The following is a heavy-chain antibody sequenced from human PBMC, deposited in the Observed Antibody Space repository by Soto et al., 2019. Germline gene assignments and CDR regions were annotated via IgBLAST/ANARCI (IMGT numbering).Heavy chain of an antibody. D-gene: IGHD1-1*01. CDR1: GFSLSTGGVG. Sequence: QITLKESGPTLVKPTQTLTLTCTFSGFSLSTGGVGVGWIRQPPGEALEYLALIYWDDDKRYSPSLKSRLTIPKDTSKNQVVLTMTNMDPVDTATYYCAHRQGGYNWNDGDFDYWGQGTLVTVSS. CDR3: AHRQGGYNWNDGDFDY. J-gene: IGHJ4*02. V-gene: IGHV2-5*02. CDR2: IYWDDDK.